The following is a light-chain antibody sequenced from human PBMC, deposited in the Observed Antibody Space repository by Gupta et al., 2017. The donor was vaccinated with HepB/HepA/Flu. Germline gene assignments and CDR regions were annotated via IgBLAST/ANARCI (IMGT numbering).Light chain of an antibody. Sequence: DIQMTQSPSTLSASVGDRVTITCRASQSISSWLAWYQQKPGKATKLLIYKASSLESGVPSRFSGSGSGTEFTLTISSLQPDDFATYYCQQYNSYTRYTFGQGTKLEIK. CDR1: QSISSW. V-gene: IGKV1-5*03. CDR3: QQYNSYTRYT. J-gene: IGKJ2*01. CDR2: KAS.